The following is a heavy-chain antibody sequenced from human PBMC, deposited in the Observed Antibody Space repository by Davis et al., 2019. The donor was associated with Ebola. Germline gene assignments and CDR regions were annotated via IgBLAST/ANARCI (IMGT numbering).Heavy chain of an antibody. Sequence: SETLSLTCTVSGGSISNYYWSWIRQPPGKGLEWIGYIYYSESSNYNPSLKSRVTISVDTSKNHFSLKLSSVTAADTAVYYCARTLTFDLWGQGTLVTVSS. CDR3: ARTLTFDL. CDR1: GGSISNYY. J-gene: IGHJ4*02. V-gene: IGHV4-59*01. CDR2: IYYSESS. D-gene: IGHD3-9*01.